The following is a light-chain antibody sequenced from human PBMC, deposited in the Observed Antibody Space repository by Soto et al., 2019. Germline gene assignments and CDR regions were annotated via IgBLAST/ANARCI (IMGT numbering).Light chain of an antibody. V-gene: IGKV1-33*01. CDR1: QDISTY. J-gene: IGKJ4*01. CDR3: QQYDNLPLT. Sequence: DIQMTQSPSSLSASVGDRVTITCQASQDISTYLNWYQQKPGKAPKLLIYDASNLETGVPSRFSGSGSGTDFTFIISSLQSEDIATYYCQQYDNLPLTFGGGTKVEIK. CDR2: DAS.